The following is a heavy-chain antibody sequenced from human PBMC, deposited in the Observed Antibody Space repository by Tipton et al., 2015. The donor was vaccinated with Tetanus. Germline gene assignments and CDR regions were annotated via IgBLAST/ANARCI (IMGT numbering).Heavy chain of an antibody. CDR2: IYYTGTT. Sequence: TLSLTCNVSGDSIRSGSHYWNWIRQPPGKGLEWIGYIYYTGTTYYNPSLKGRVSISVDTSRNQFSLKGSSLTAADTAVYYCARPARGAVNGLAPAAFDIWGPGTMVTVSS. J-gene: IGHJ3*02. CDR3: ARPARGAVNGLAPAAFDI. V-gene: IGHV4-31*03. D-gene: IGHD6-19*01. CDR1: GDSIRSGSHY.